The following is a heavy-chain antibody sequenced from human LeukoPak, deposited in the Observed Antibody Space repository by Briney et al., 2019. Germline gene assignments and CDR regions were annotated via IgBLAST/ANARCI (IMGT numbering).Heavy chain of an antibody. D-gene: IGHD3-22*01. J-gene: IGHJ4*02. CDR2: IYTSGST. CDR3: AGCTGPDTYYYDSSGCVFDY. V-gene: IGHV4-4*09. Sequence: SETLSLTCTVSGGSISSYYWSWIRQPPGKGLEWIGYIYTSGSTNYNPSLKSRVTISVDTSKNQFSLKLSSVTAADTAVYYCAGCTGPDTYYYDSSGCVFDYWGQGTLVTVSS. CDR1: GGSISSYY.